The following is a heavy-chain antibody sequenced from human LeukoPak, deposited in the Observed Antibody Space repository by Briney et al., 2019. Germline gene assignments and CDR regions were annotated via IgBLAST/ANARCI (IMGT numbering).Heavy chain of an antibody. CDR3: ARDSWYYDFWSHFDY. J-gene: IGHJ4*02. V-gene: IGHV3-53*05. Sequence: PGGSLRLSCAASGFTVSSNYMSWVRQAPGKGQEWVSIIYSAGATYYADSVKGRFTISRDNPKNTLYLQMNSLRAEDTAVYYCARDSWYYDFWSHFDYWGQGTLVTVSS. CDR1: GFTVSSNY. CDR2: IYSAGAT. D-gene: IGHD3-3*01.